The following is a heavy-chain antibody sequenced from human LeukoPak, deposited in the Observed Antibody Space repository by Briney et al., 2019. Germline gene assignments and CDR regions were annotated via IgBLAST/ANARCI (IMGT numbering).Heavy chain of an antibody. CDR1: GYTFTSYD. V-gene: IGHV1-69*13. Sequence: ASVKVSCKASGYTFTSYDINWVRQAPGQGLEWMGGIIPIFGTANYAQKFQGRVTITADESTSTAYMELSSLRSEDTAVYYCARDPSHSNYFDYWGQGTLVTVSS. D-gene: IGHD4-11*01. CDR2: IIPIFGTA. CDR3: ARDPSHSNYFDY. J-gene: IGHJ4*02.